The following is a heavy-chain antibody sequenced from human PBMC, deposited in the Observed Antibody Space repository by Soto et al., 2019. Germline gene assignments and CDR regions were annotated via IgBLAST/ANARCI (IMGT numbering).Heavy chain of an antibody. D-gene: IGHD2-15*01. CDR1: GFTFSSYW. V-gene: IGHV3-7*01. J-gene: IGHJ4*02. Sequence: EVQLVESGGGLVQPGGSLRLSCAASGFTFSSYWMSWVRQAPGKGLEWVANIKQDGSEKYYVDSVKGRFTISRDNAKNSLYLQMNSLRAEDTAVYYCARDQGYCSGGSCYVDYWGQGTLVTVSS. CDR3: ARDQGYCSGGSCYVDY. CDR2: IKQDGSEK.